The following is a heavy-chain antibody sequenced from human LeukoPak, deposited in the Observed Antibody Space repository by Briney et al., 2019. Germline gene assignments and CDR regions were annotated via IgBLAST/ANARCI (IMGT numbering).Heavy chain of an antibody. Sequence: QAGGSLRLSCAASGFTFSSYWVHWVRQAPGKGLVWVSRINSDGSSTSYADSVKGRFTISRDNAKNTLYLQMNSLRAEDTAVYYCARAKIAAPGTVDCWGQGTLVIVSS. J-gene: IGHJ4*02. CDR2: INSDGSST. CDR1: GFTFSSYW. V-gene: IGHV3-74*01. D-gene: IGHD6-13*01. CDR3: ARAKIAAPGTVDC.